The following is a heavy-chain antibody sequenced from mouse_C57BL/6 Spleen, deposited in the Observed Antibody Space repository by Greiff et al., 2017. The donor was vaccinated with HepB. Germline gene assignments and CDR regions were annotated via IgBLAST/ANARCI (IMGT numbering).Heavy chain of an antibody. CDR2: IIPTSGYT. J-gene: IGHJ4*01. V-gene: IGHV1-7*01. CDR1: GYIFTDYW. D-gene: IGHD2-2*01. CDR3: AIWLRDYSVDY. Sequence: QVQLKQSGSALAKPGASVKLSCKASGYIFTDYWIHWIKQRPGLGLEWIGYIIPTSGYTKFNQRFKDKATLTADKSSSTAYMQLISLTYADSALYYCAIWLRDYSVDYWGQGTSVTVSS.